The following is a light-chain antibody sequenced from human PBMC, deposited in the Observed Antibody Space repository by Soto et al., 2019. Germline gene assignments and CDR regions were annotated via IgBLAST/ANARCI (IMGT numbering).Light chain of an antibody. Sequence: SVLTQPASVSGSPGQSITISCTGTNSDVGGYDSVSWYQQHPGKAPKLIIFDVSHRPSGVSNRFSGSKSGNTASLTISGLQAEDEADYHCSSFTSSSTLVLFGGGTKLTVL. CDR2: DVS. J-gene: IGLJ2*01. V-gene: IGLV2-14*01. CDR1: NSDVGGYDS. CDR3: SSFTSSSTLVL.